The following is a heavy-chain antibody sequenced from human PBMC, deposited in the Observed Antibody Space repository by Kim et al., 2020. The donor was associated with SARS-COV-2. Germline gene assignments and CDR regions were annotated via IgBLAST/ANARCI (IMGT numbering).Heavy chain of an antibody. V-gene: IGHV1-2*02. Sequence: ASVKVSCKTSGYTFSGHFMHWVRQAPGQGLEWMGWINRNNGDTMNAQRFQGRVTVTRDTSISTVYMELSSLTSDDTAVYYCARENYDGTQHRAGFDYWGQGTLITVSS. J-gene: IGHJ4*02. CDR1: GYTFSGHF. CDR2: INRNNGDT. CDR3: ARENYDGTQHRAGFDY. D-gene: IGHD3-16*01.